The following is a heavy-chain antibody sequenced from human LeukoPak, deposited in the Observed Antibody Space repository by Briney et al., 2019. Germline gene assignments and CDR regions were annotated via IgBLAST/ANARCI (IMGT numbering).Heavy chain of an antibody. CDR2: IYHSGST. CDR1: GYSISSGYY. J-gene: IGHJ4*02. D-gene: IGHD6-19*01. CDR3: ARDLPVAGTGFGY. V-gene: IGHV4-38-2*02. Sequence: SETLSLTCAVSGYSISSGYYWGWIRQPPGKGLEWIGSIYHSGSTYYNPSLKSRVTISVDTSKNQFSLKLNSVTAADTAVYYCARDLPVAGTGFGYWGQGTLVTVPS.